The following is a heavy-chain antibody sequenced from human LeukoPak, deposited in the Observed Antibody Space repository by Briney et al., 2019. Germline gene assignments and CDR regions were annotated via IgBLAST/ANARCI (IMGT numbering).Heavy chain of an antibody. D-gene: IGHD6-13*01. J-gene: IGHJ5*02. CDR3: ARVRTAAGTPWFDP. CDR1: GYTFTSYG. Sequence: ASVKVSCKASGYTFTSYGISWVRQAPGQGLEWMGWISAYNGNTNYAQKLQGRVTMTTDTSTSTAYMELRSLRSDDTAVYYCARVRTAAGTPWFDPWGQGTLVTVSS. CDR2: ISAYNGNT. V-gene: IGHV1-18*01.